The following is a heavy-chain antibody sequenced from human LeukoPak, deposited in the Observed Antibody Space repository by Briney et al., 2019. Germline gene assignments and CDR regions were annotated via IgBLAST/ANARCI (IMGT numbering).Heavy chain of an antibody. CDR3: ARGYSGYDSSMRY. Sequence: GGSLRLSCAASGFTFSSYWMSWVRQAPGKGLEWVANIKQDGSEKYYVDSVKGRFTISRDNAKNSLYLQMNSLRAEDTAVYYCARGYSGYDSSMRYWGQGTLVTVSS. J-gene: IGHJ4*02. D-gene: IGHD5-12*01. V-gene: IGHV3-7*03. CDR2: IKQDGSEK. CDR1: GFTFSSYW.